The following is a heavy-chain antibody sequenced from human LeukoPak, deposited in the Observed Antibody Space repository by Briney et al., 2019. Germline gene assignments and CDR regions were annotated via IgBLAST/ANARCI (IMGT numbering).Heavy chain of an antibody. CDR1: GYTFTCYY. D-gene: IGHD1-26*01. Sequence: ASVKVSCKASGYTFTCYYMHWVRQAPEQGLEWMGIINPGGGGTSYAQKFQGRVTMTRDTSTSKVYMELSSLRSEDTAVYYCAREYSGSCDPFDYWGQGTLVTVSS. V-gene: IGHV1-46*01. CDR3: AREYSGSCDPFDY. CDR2: INPGGGGT. J-gene: IGHJ4*02.